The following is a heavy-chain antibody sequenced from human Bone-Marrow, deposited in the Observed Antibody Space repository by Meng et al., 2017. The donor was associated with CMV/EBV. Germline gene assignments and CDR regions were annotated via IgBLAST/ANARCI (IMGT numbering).Heavy chain of an antibody. D-gene: IGHD3-3*01. CDR3: VRDADSRRWIDYYGWFDP. J-gene: IGHJ5*02. V-gene: IGHV3-21*01. CDR2: ISSSSSYI. Sequence: GESLKISCAASGFTFSSYSMNWVRQAPGKGLEWVSSISSSSSYIYYADSVKGRFTISRDSAGNSLYLQMNSLRAEDTGVYYCVRDADSRRWIDYYGWFDPWGQGTLVTVSS. CDR1: GFTFSSYS.